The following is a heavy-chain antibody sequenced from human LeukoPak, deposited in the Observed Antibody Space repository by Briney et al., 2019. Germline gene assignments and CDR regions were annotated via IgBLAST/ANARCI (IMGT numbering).Heavy chain of an antibody. D-gene: IGHD3-3*01. V-gene: IGHV3-33*01. CDR3: ARGSRPYYDFWSGYDAFDI. J-gene: IGHJ3*02. CDR1: GFTFSSYG. Sequence: GGSLRLSCAASGFTFSSYGMHWVRQAPGKGLKWVAVIWYDGSNKYYADSVKGRFTISRDNSKNTLYLQMNSLRAEDTAVYYCARGSRPYYDFWSGYDAFDIWGQGTMVTVSS. CDR2: IWYDGSNK.